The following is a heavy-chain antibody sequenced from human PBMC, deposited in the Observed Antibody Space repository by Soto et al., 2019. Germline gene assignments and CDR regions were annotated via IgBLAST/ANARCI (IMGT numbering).Heavy chain of an antibody. CDR3: ARVLRYCSGGSCYPGGGY. D-gene: IGHD2-15*01. CDR1: GYTFTSYD. Sequence: QVQLVQSGAEVKKPGASVKVSCKASGYTFTSYDINWVRQATGQGLEWMGWMNPNSGNTGYAQTFQGRVPMTRNTSISTAYMELSSLRSEDTAVYYCARVLRYCSGGSCYPGGGYWGQGTLVTVSS. CDR2: MNPNSGNT. J-gene: IGHJ4*02. V-gene: IGHV1-8*01.